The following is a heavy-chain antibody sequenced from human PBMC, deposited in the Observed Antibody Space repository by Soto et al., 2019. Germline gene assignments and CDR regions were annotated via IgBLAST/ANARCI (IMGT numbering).Heavy chain of an antibody. V-gene: IGHV1-2*02. CDR1: GYTFTNYY. D-gene: IGHD3-16*01. CDR2: MNPRSGGT. Sequence: VASVKVSCRASGYTFTNYYMHWVRQAPGQGLEWMGWMNPRSGGTKYAQAFQDRVTMTRDASISTAYMEVTSLRQGDTAVYFCARSDDRTSYPLDLWGPGALVTVSS. J-gene: IGHJ5*02. CDR3: ARSDDRTSYPLDL.